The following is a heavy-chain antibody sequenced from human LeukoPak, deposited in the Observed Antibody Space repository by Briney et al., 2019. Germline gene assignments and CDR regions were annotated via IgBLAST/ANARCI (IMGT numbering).Heavy chain of an antibody. CDR1: GVSVSSYH. D-gene: IGHD2-15*01. J-gene: IGHJ4*02. V-gene: IGHV4-4*07. CDR2: IDTSGNT. CDR3: ARENGGGYLFDY. Sequence: SSETLSLTCTVSGVSVSSYHWSWIRQPAGKELQWIGRIDTSGNTDYNPSLKSRVTMSADTSKKQFSLNLSSVTAADTAVYYCARENGGGYLFDYWGQGTLVTVSS.